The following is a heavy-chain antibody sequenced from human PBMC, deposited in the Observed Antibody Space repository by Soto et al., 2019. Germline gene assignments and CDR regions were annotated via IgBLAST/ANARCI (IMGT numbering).Heavy chain of an antibody. Sequence: QVQLQESGPGRVKPSETLSLTCSVSGGSVRTGSYHWSWIRQPPGKGLEWIGFIPNNGSPDYNPSLKSRVVVSIDRSKKQFSLKVNSVTAADTAVYFCARIGWGGDSGGQGTLVSVSS. CDR3: ARIGWGGDS. CDR1: GGSVRTGSYH. J-gene: IGHJ4*02. V-gene: IGHV4-61*01. D-gene: IGHD7-27*01. CDR2: IPNNGSP.